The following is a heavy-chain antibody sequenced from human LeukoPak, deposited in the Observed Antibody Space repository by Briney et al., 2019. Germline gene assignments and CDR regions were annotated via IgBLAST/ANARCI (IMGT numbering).Heavy chain of an antibody. Sequence: SETLSLTCTVSGGSISSSNYYWDWIRQPPGKGLEWIASIHYSETTYYNPSLKSRVTISVDTSKNHFSLKLSSVTAADTAVYYCARGPTYRPIDFWGQGTLVTVSS. D-gene: IGHD1-14*01. CDR3: ARGPTYRPIDF. V-gene: IGHV4-39*02. J-gene: IGHJ4*02. CDR1: GGSISSSNYY. CDR2: IHYSETT.